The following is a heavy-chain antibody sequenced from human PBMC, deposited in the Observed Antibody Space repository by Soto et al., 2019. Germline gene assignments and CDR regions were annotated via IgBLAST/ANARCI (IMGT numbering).Heavy chain of an antibody. Sequence: SETLSLTCTVSGGSISSGDYYWSWIRQPPGKGLEWIGYIYYSGSTYYNPSLKSRVTISVNTSKNQFSLKLSSVTAADTAVYYCARDHIVVVPAAIRGYYGMDVWGQGTTVTVS. CDR3: ARDHIVVVPAAIRGYYGMDV. CDR1: GGSISSGDYY. CDR2: IYYSGST. D-gene: IGHD2-2*02. V-gene: IGHV4-30-4*01. J-gene: IGHJ6*02.